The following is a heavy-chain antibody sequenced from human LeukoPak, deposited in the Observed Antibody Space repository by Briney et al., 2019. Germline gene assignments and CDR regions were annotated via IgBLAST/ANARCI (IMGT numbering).Heavy chain of an antibody. CDR1: GGSISGYY. CDR2: IYYSGST. D-gene: IGHD3-9*01. CDR3: ARGDWPQGYYYYGMDV. Sequence: PSETLSLTCTVSGGSISGYYWSWIRQPPGKGLEWIGYIYYSGSTNYNPSLKSRVTISVDTSKNQFSLKLSSVTAADTAVYYCARGDWPQGYYYYGMDVWGQGTTVTVSS. J-gene: IGHJ6*02. V-gene: IGHV4-59*01.